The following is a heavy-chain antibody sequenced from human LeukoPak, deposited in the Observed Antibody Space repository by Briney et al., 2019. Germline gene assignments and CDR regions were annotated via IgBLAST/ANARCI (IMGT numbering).Heavy chain of an antibody. J-gene: IGHJ4*02. V-gene: IGHV4-34*01. CDR2: INHSGST. D-gene: IGHD2-21*02. Sequence: SETLSLTCAVYGGSFSGYYWSWNRQPPGKGLEWIGEINHSGSTNYNPSLKSRVTISVDTSKNQFSLKLSSVTAADTAVYYCARDLGGDLDYWGQGTLVTVYS. CDR3: ARDLGGDLDY. CDR1: GGSFSGYY.